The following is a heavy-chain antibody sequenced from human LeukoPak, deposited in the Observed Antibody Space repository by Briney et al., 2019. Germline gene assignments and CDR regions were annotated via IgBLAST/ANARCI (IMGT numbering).Heavy chain of an antibody. CDR1: GGTFSSYA. CDR3: ARGRENDYYYYYMDV. Sequence: ASVKVSCKASGGTFSSYAINWVRQAPGQGLKWMGGIIPIFGTANYAQKFQGRVTITADESTSTAYMELSSLRSEDTAVYYCARGRENDYYYYYMDVWGKGTTVTVSS. J-gene: IGHJ6*03. V-gene: IGHV1-69*01. CDR2: IIPIFGTA.